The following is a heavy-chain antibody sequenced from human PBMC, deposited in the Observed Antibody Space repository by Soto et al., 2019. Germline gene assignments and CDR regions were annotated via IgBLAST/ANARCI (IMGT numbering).Heavy chain of an antibody. CDR3: ARPSGSYGDYAWSLSY. V-gene: IGHV1-18*01. J-gene: IGHJ4*02. CDR2: VSAYTGHT. CDR1: GYTFSGYA. D-gene: IGHD4-17*01. Sequence: QVQLVQSGAEVKKPGASVKVSCKASGYTFSGYAIAWVRQAPGQGLEWMGWVSAYTGHTDYAQNLQGRVSMTTDTSTSTAYMELRSLTSDYTAVYYCARPSGSYGDYAWSLSYWGQGTLVTVSS.